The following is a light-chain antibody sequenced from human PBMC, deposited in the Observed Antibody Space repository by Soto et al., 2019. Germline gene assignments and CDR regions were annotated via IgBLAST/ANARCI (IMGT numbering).Light chain of an antibody. V-gene: IGLV2-14*01. J-gene: IGLJ1*01. CDR3: SSYKNSNIHV. Sequence: QSVLTQPASVSGSPGQSITISCTGTSSDVGGYNYVSWYQQHPGKAPKLMICDVSNRPSGVSNRFSGSKSGNTASLTISGLQADYEADYYCSSYKNSNIHVFGTMTEVTVL. CDR1: SSDVGGYNY. CDR2: DVS.